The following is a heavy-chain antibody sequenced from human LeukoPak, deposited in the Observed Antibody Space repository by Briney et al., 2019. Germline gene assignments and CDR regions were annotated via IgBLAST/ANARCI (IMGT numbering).Heavy chain of an antibody. CDR1: GVSISTYY. J-gene: IGHJ4*02. CDR3: ARGGGYASPIGY. V-gene: IGHV4-59*01. Sequence: PSETLSLTCTLSGVSISTYYWSWIRQPPGKGLEWIGYIYHSGSTNYNPSLKSRVTISVDPSKNQFSLKLSSVTAADTAVYYCARGGGYASPIGYWGQGALVTVSS. CDR2: IYHSGST. D-gene: IGHD5-12*01.